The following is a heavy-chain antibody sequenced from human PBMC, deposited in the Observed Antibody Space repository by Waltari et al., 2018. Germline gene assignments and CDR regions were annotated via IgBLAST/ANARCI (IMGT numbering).Heavy chain of an antibody. Sequence: QVQLVQSGSEVKKPGASVKVSCKASGYTFNSYGMSWVRQAPGQGLEWMGCISAYNGNTKYAQKFQGRVTMTTDTSTSTAYMELRSLRSDDTAVYYCARDLTVGYSSGYSGYWGQGTLVTVSS. CDR2: ISAYNGNT. J-gene: IGHJ4*02. CDR3: ARDLTVGYSSGYSGY. D-gene: IGHD3-22*01. CDR1: GYTFNSYG. V-gene: IGHV1-18*01.